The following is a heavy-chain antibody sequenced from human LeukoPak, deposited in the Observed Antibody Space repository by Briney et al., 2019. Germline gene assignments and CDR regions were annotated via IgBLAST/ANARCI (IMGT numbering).Heavy chain of an antibody. CDR1: GFAFSSYA. CDR3: AGYNCSSTTCYTGGLDY. CDR2: ISGSGGST. D-gene: IGHD2-2*02. Sequence: GGSLRLSCAASGFAFSSYAMSWVRQAPGKGLEWVSAISGSGGSTYYADSVKDRFTISRDKSKNTLYLQMNSLRAEDTAIYYCAGYNCSSTTCYTGGLDYWGQGTLVTVSS. J-gene: IGHJ4*02. V-gene: IGHV3-23*01.